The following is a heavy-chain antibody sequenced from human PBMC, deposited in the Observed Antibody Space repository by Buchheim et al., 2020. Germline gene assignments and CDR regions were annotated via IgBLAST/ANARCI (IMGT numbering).Heavy chain of an antibody. V-gene: IGHV4-34*01. CDR3: ARLPLARKVTDFDY. J-gene: IGHJ4*02. Sequence: QVQLQQWGAGLLKPSETLSLTCAVYGGSFSGYYWSWIRQPPGKGLEWIGSFYHGRSPYFNPSLRSRATISVDMSRNQFSLTLRSVTAADTAVYYCARLPLARKVTDFDYWGQG. D-gene: IGHD3-10*01. CDR1: GGSFSGYY. CDR2: FYHGRSP.